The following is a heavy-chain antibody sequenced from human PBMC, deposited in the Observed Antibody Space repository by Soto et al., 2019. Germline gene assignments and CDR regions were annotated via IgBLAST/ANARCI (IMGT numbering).Heavy chain of an antibody. D-gene: IGHD3-22*01. CDR2: SNPNSGGT. J-gene: IGHJ6*04. V-gene: IGHV1-2*04. CDR1: GYTFTGYY. CDR3: ARENYYDSSGYYTGKNYYYGMEV. Sequence: ASVKISCKASGYTFTGYYMHWVREAPGQGLEWMGWSNPNSGGTNYAQKFQGWVTMTRDTSISTAYMELSRLRSDDTAVYYCARENYYDSSGYYTGKNYYYGMEVWGEGTTVTVSS.